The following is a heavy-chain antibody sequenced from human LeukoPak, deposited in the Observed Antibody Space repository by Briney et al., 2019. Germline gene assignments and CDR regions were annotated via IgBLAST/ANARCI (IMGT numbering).Heavy chain of an antibody. CDR1: GFSFGDYG. J-gene: IGHJ3*02. D-gene: IGHD5-18*01. CDR3: AKVAIRLGGNIPGFTPMMGLGTFDM. Sequence: GGSLRLSCAASGFSFGDYGMAWVRQAPGKRLEWVAGILWNGVSANYAGSVKGRFTISRDNAKNSLYLQMNSLRADDAALYYCAKVAIRLGGNIPGFTPMMGLGTFDMWGQGTLVTVSS. V-gene: IGHV3-20*04. CDR2: ILWNGVSA.